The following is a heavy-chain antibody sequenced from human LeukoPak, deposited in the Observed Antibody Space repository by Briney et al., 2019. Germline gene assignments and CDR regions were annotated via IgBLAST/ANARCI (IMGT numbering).Heavy chain of an antibody. CDR1: GGTFSSYA. CDR2: IIPIFGTA. J-gene: IGHJ5*01. V-gene: IGHV1-69*13. CDR3: ARDGLADTDWPGNWFDP. Sequence: SVKVSCKASGGTFSSYAISWVRQAPGQGLEWMGGIIPIFGTANYAQKFQGRVTITADESTSTAYMELRSLRSDDTAVYYCARDGLADTDWPGNWFDPWGQGTLVTVSS. D-gene: IGHD3/OR15-3a*01.